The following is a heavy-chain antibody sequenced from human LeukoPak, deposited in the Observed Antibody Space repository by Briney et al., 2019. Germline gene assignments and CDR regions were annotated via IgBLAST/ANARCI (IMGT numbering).Heavy chain of an antibody. CDR2: ISSSSSYI. Sequence: GGSLRLSCAASGFTFSSYAMNWVRQAPGKGLEWVSSISSSSSYIYYADSVKGRFTISRDNAKNSLYLQMNSLRAEDTDVYYCAREAFRGGDCYDYWGQGTLVTVSS. D-gene: IGHD2-21*01. CDR1: GFTFSSYA. V-gene: IGHV3-21*01. CDR3: AREAFRGGDCYDY. J-gene: IGHJ4*02.